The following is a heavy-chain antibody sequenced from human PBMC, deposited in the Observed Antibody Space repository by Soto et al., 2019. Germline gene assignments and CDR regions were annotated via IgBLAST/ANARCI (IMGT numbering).Heavy chain of an antibody. Sequence: EVQLVESGGGLVKPGGSLRLSCAASGFTFSSYSMNWVRQAPGKGLEWVSSISSSSSYIYYADSVKGRFSISRDNAKNSLYLQMNSLRAEDTAVYYCARERIAAASDYWGQGTLVTVSS. D-gene: IGHD6-13*01. V-gene: IGHV3-21*01. CDR3: ARERIAAASDY. CDR2: ISSSSSYI. CDR1: GFTFSSYS. J-gene: IGHJ4*02.